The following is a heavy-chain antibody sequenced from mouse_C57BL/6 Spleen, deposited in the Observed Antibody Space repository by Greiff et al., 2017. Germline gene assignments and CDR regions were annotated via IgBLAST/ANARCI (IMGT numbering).Heavy chain of an antibody. D-gene: IGHD1-1*01. J-gene: IGHJ2*01. Sequence: SGPELVKPGASVKMSCKASGYTFTDYNMHWVKQSHGKSLEWIGYINPNNGGTSYNQKFKGKATLTVNKSSSTAYMELRSLTSEDSAVYYCARNYGSSLDYWGQGTTLTVSS. CDR3: ARNYGSSLDY. CDR2: INPNNGGT. V-gene: IGHV1-22*01. CDR1: GYTFTDYN.